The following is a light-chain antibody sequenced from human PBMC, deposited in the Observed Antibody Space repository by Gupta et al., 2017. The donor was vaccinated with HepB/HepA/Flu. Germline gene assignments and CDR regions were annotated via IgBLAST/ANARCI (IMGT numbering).Light chain of an antibody. Sequence: IVLTQSPATLSLSPGERATLSCRASQSVRSFLAWYQQKPGQAPRLRIYDASNRATGIPARRSGRGSGTDYTLIISSLEHEDDVVYYCQQRSNCYQITFGRGTQLEIK. J-gene: IGKJ5*01. V-gene: IGKV3D-11*02. CDR2: DAS. CDR3: QQRSNCYQIT. CDR1: QSVRSF.